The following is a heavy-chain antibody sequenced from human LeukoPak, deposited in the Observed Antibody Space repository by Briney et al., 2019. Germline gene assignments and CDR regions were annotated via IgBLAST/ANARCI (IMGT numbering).Heavy chain of an antibody. Sequence: ASVKVSCKASGYTFTGYYMHWVRQAPGQGLEWMGRINPNSGGTNYAKKFQGRVTMTRDTSISTAYMELSRLRSDDTAVYYCARDRKSGSYFDYWGQGTLVTASS. CDR3: ARDRKSGSYFDY. V-gene: IGHV1-2*06. D-gene: IGHD1-26*01. J-gene: IGHJ4*02. CDR1: GYTFTGYY. CDR2: INPNSGGT.